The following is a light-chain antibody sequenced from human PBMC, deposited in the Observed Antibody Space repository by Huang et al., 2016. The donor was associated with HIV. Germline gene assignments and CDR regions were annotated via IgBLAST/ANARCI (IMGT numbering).Light chain of an antibody. CDR2: DTS. J-gene: IGKJ4*01. V-gene: IGKV3-11*01. CDR1: QSVGNY. CDR3: QQRSSGVT. Sequence: IVLTQSPATLSWYPGERVTLSCRASQSVGNYIAWYQQHPGQSPRLLIYDTSNSASGTPVRFSGSGSGTDFGLTISNLESEDFAVYYCQQRSSGVTFGGGTKVQVK.